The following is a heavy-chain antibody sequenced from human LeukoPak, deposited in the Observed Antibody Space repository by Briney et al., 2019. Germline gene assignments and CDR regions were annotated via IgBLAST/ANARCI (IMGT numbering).Heavy chain of an antibody. V-gene: IGHV3-30*18. D-gene: IGHD4-23*01. CDR2: TSYDGGNK. CDR3: AKDYGGNNYDAFDI. CDR1: GFPFSSFG. Sequence: QPGRSLRLSCAASGFPFSSFGTHWVRQAPGKGLEWVAVTSYDGGNKYYADSVKGRFTISRDNSENTLYLQMNSLRAEDTAVYYCAKDYGGNNYDAFDIWGQGTMVAASS. J-gene: IGHJ3*02.